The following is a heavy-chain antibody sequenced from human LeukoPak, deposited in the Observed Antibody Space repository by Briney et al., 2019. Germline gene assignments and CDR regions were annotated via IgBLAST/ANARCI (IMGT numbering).Heavy chain of an antibody. CDR3: VRETAQYNFGYHAFDL. CDR2: IYNNGTA. J-gene: IGHJ3*01. CDR1: GGSISGIF. V-gene: IGHV4-59*01. Sequence: SETPSLTCTVSGGSISGIFWSWIRQPPGKGLEWIGYIYNNGTAKYNPSLRSRVTMSSDTSKNHFSLKMTSMTASDTAVYYCVRETAQYNFGYHAFDLWGQGTMVTVSS. D-gene: IGHD5-18*01.